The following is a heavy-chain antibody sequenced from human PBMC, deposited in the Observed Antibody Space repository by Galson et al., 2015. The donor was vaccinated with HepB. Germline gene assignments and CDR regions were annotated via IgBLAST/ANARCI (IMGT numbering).Heavy chain of an antibody. CDR3: ARSFCSGGSCYSHFDY. Sequence: ETLSLTCAVYGGSFGDYYWTWIRQPPGMGLEWIGEINHAGTTNYNPSLRTRVTISVDTSKTQFSLKLTSVTAADTAVYYCARSFCSGGSCYSHFDYWGRGTLVTVSS. CDR1: GGSFGDYY. J-gene: IGHJ4*02. D-gene: IGHD2-15*01. V-gene: IGHV4-34*01. CDR2: INHAGTT.